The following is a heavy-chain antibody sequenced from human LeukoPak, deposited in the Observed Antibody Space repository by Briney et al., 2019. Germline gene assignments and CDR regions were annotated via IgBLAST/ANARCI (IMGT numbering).Heavy chain of an antibody. Sequence: GASLRLSCTASGFTVSSNYMSWVRQAPGKGLEWVAVMYSGGSTYCADSVKGRFTISRDNSKNTLYLQIISLRAAAADVYSCGSSVRGPPEHYFDYWGQGTPVTVSS. J-gene: IGHJ4*02. CDR1: GFTVSSNY. CDR2: MYSGGST. CDR3: GSSVRGPPEHYFDY. D-gene: IGHD3-10*01. V-gene: IGHV3-53*01.